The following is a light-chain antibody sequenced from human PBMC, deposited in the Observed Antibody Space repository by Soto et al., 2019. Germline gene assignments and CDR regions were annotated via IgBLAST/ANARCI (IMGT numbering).Light chain of an antibody. CDR1: QSISSY. Sequence: DIPMTQSPSSLSASVGDRVTITCRASQSISSYLNWYQQKPGKAPKLLIYAASTLQGGVPSRFSGSKSGTDFTLTINSLQPEDFATYYCQQTYSSPWTFGQGTKVEIK. J-gene: IGKJ1*01. CDR2: AAS. CDR3: QQTYSSPWT. V-gene: IGKV1-39*01.